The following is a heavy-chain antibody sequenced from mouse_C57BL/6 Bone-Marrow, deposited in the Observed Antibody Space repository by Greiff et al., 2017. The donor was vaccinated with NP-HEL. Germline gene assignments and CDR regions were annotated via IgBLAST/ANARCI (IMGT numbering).Heavy chain of an antibody. Sequence: EVQLQQSGPELVKPGASVKISCKASGYTFTDYYMNWVKQSHGKSLEWIGDINPNNGGTSYNQKFKGKATLTVDKSSSTAYMELRSLTSEDSAVYYCARGHLLLRSHWYFDVWGTGTTVTVSS. V-gene: IGHV1-26*01. CDR3: ARGHLLLRSHWYFDV. CDR2: INPNNGGT. D-gene: IGHD1-1*01. J-gene: IGHJ1*03. CDR1: GYTFTDYY.